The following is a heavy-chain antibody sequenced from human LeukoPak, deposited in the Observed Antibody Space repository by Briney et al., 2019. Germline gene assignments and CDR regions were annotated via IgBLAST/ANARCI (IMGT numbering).Heavy chain of an antibody. Sequence: SETLCLTCTASGGSISSYYWSWIRQPPGKGLEWIADIYDSGSTNYNPSLKSRVTISVDTSKNQFSLRLSSVITADTAVYYCVRGEATINPWGYSYMVVWGKGTTVTISS. J-gene: IGHJ6*03. CDR3: VRGEATINPWGYSYMVV. CDR2: IYDSGST. D-gene: IGHD5-12*01. CDR1: GGSISSYY. V-gene: IGHV4-59*01.